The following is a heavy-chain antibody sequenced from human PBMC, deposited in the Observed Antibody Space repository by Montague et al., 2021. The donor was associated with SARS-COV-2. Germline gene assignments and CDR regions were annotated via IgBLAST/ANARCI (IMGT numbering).Heavy chain of an antibody. D-gene: IGHD3-10*01. V-gene: IGHV3-30*04. CDR2: ISYDGSNK. CDR1: GFTFSSYA. J-gene: IGHJ4*02. CDR3: ARDYSDSVLLWFGELPSQPIDY. Sequence: SLRISCAASGFTFSSYAMHWVRQAPGKGLEWVAVISYDGSNKYYADSVKGRFTISRDNSKNTLYLQMNSLRAEDTAVYYCARDYSDSVLLWFGELPSQPIDYWGQGTLVTVSS.